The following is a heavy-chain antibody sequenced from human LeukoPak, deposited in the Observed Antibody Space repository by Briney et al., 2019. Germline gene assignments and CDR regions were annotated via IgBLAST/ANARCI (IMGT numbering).Heavy chain of an antibody. CDR3: ARDDGTVTTADGFDY. D-gene: IGHD4-11*01. J-gene: IGHJ4*02. CDR2: ISAYNGNT. V-gene: IGHV1-18*01. Sequence: GASVKVSCKASGYTFTSYGISWVRQAPGQGPEWMGWISAYNGNTNYAQKLQGRVTMTTDTSTSTAYMELRSLRSDDTAVYYCARDDGTVTTADGFDYWGQGTLVTVSS. CDR1: GYTFTSYG.